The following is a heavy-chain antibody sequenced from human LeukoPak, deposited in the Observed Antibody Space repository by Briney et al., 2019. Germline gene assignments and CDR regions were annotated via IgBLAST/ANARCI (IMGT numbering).Heavy chain of an antibody. CDR3: AKNQFRSWYYFDY. Sequence: TGGSLRLSCAASGFTFTTYGMHWVRQAPGKGLEWVAFIRYDGGDKYYADSVKGRFTISRDDSKNTLYLQMNSLRAEDTAVYYCAKNQFRSWYYFDYWGQGTLVTVSS. CDR1: GFTFTTYG. V-gene: IGHV3-30*02. CDR2: IRYDGGDK. D-gene: IGHD3-3*01. J-gene: IGHJ4*02.